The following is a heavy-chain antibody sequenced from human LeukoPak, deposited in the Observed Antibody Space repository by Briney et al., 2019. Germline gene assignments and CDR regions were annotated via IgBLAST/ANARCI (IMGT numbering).Heavy chain of an antibody. J-gene: IGHJ5*02. D-gene: IGHD3-10*01. CDR2: IDYSGYT. V-gene: IGHV4-59*13. CDR3: RGGYYGSGNDFRFDP. Sequence: PSETLSLTCTVSGGSISSYYWSWIRQPPGKGLEWIGYIDYSGYTNYNPSLKSRVTISVDTSKNQFSLKLTSVTAADTAVYLARGGYYGSGNDFRFDPWGQGTLVTVSS. CDR1: GGSISSYY.